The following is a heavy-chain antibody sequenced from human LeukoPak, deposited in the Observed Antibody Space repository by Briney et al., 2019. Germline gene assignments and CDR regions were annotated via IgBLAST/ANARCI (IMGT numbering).Heavy chain of an antibody. CDR1: GYTFTSYD. D-gene: IGHD6-6*01. CDR2: MNPNSGNT. J-gene: IGHJ4*02. V-gene: IGHV1-8*01. CDR3: ARLSIAARRFDY. Sequence: GASAKVSCKASGYTFTSYDINWVRQATGQGLEWMGWMNPNSGNTGYAQKFQGRVTMTRNTSISTAYMELSSLRSEDTAVYYCARLSIAARRFDYWGQGTLVTVSS.